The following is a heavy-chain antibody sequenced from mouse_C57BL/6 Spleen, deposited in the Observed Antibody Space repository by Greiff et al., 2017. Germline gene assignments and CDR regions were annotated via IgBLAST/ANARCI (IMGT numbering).Heavy chain of an antibody. CDR1: GYTFTDYE. V-gene: IGHV1-15*01. CDR3: TRSDIYSNYVRSAMDY. D-gene: IGHD2-5*01. CDR2: IDPETGGT. Sequence: QVQLQQSGAELVRPGASVTLSCKASGYTFTDYEMHWVKQTPVHGLEWIGAIDPETGGTAYNQKFKGKAILTADKSSSTAYMEPRSLTSEDSAVYYCTRSDIYSNYVRSAMDYWGQGTSVTVSS. J-gene: IGHJ4*01.